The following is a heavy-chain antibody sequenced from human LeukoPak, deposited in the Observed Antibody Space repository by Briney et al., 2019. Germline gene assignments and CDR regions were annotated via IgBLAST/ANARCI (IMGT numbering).Heavy chain of an antibody. CDR3: ARVQWLSLYFDY. CDR2: ISSSSSYI. D-gene: IGHD6-19*01. CDR1: GFTFSSYS. J-gene: IGHJ4*02. Sequence: GGSLRLSCAASGFTFSSYSMNWVRQAPGKGLEWVSSISSSSSYIYYADSVKGRFTISRDNAENSLYLQMNSLRAEDTAVYYCARVQWLSLYFDYWGQGTLVTVSS. V-gene: IGHV3-21*01.